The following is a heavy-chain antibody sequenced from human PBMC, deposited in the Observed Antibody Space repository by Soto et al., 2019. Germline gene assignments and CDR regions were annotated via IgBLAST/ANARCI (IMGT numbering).Heavy chain of an antibody. CDR1: GFSLSTSGMG. J-gene: IGHJ6*03. D-gene: IGHD2-15*01. V-gene: IGHV2-5*08. CDR3: AHTRASEHCSGGSCSQPLGFYYYYYMDV. Sequence: SGPALGNPTQPLTLTCTFSGFSLSTSGMGVGWIRQPPGKALEWLARIDWDDDKCYSPSLKSRLTITKDTSKNQVVLTMTNMDPVDTATYYCAHTRASEHCSGGSCSQPLGFYYYYYMDVWGKGTTVTVSS. CDR2: IDWDDDK.